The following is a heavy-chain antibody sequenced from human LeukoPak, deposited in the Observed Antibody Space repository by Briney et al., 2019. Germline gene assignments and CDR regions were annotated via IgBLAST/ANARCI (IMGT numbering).Heavy chain of an antibody. V-gene: IGHV3-15*01. CDR2: IKSKTDGGTT. J-gene: IGHJ3*02. D-gene: IGHD6-13*01. CDR1: GFTVSNNY. CDR3: TTEASGYSSSWSGAFDI. Sequence: PGGSLRLSCAASGFTVSNNYMSWVRQAPGKGLEWVGRIKSKTDGGTTDYAAPVKGRFTISRDDSKNTLYLQMNSLKTEDTAVYYCTTEASGYSSSWSGAFDIWGQGTMVTVSS.